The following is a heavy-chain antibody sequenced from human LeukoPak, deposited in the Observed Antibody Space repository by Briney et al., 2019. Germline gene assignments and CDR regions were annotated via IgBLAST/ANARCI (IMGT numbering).Heavy chain of an antibody. D-gene: IGHD4-17*01. J-gene: IGHJ4*02. Sequence: SETLSLTCTVSGCSIISYYWSWIRQPPGKGLEWIGYIYYSGSTNYNPSLKSRVTISVDTSKNQFSLKLSSVTAADTAVYYCARHLYGDYRFDYWGQGTLVTVSS. CDR3: ARHLYGDYRFDY. CDR1: GCSIISYY. CDR2: IYYSGST. V-gene: IGHV4-59*08.